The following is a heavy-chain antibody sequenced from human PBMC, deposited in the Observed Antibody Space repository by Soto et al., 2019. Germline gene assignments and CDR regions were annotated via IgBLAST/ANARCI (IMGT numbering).Heavy chain of an antibody. D-gene: IGHD3-22*01. CDR1: GFTFSSYA. CDR3: FGSSGYYLGFPFDY. CDR2: INSDGGST. J-gene: IGHJ4*02. Sequence: RLSCAASGFTFSSYAMSWVRQAPGKGLVWVSRINSDGGSTTYADSVKGRFTISRDNAKNTLYLQMNSLRAEDTAVYYCFGSSGYYLGFPFDYWGQGTLVTVSS. V-gene: IGHV3-74*01.